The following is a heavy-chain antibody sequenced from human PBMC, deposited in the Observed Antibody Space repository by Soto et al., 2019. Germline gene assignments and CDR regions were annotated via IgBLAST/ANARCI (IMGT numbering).Heavy chain of an antibody. CDR3: ARSAAAGYGMDV. CDR2: IYYSGST. V-gene: IGHV4-31*03. D-gene: IGHD6-13*01. Sequence: TLSLTCTVSGGSISSGGYYWSWIRQHPGKGLEWIGYIYYSGSTYYNPSLKSRVTISVDTSKNQFSLKLSSVTAADTAVYYCARSAAAGYGMDVCCQWTTVTVS. J-gene: IGHJ6*02. CDR1: GGSISSGGYY.